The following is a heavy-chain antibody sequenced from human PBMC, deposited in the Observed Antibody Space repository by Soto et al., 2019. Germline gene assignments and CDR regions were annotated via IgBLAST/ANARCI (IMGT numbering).Heavy chain of an antibody. J-gene: IGHJ4*02. CDR3: ARLFGSGSYYFGY. D-gene: IGHD3-10*01. CDR1: DGSVSDSRYY. Sequence: QLQLQESGPGLVKPSETLSLTCTVSDGSVSDSRYYWGWIRQPPGKGLECIGIIYYSGNTYYNPTLKSRVTISVDTSKNQFSLRLSSVTAADTAVYYCARLFGSGSYYFGYWGQGALVTVSS. CDR2: IYYSGNT. V-gene: IGHV4-39*01.